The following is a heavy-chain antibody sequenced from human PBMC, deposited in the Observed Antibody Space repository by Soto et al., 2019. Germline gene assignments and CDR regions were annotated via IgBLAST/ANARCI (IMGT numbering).Heavy chain of an antibody. Sequence: QVQLVQSGAEVKKPGASVKVSCKASGYTFTSYAMHWVRQAPGQRLEWMGWINAGNGNTKYSQKFQGRVTITRDTPASTAYMELSSLRSEDTAVYYCVSRGLQSDAFDIWGQGTMVTVSS. J-gene: IGHJ3*02. V-gene: IGHV1-3*01. CDR2: INAGNGNT. D-gene: IGHD1-26*01. CDR1: GYTFTSYA. CDR3: VSRGLQSDAFDI.